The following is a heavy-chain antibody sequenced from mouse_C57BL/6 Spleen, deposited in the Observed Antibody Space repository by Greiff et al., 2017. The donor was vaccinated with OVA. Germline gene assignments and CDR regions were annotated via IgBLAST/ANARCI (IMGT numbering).Heavy chain of an antibody. V-gene: IGHV1-22*01. CDR3: GRSRLYFDY. CDR2: INPNNGGT. CDR1: GYTFTDYY. D-gene: IGHD3-2*02. Sequence: EVQLQQSGPELVKPGASVKMSCKASGYTFTDYYMHWVKQRPGKSLEWIGYINPNNGGTSYNQKFKGKATLTVYKSSSTAYMELRSLTSEDSAADYCGRSRLYFDYWGQGTTLTVSS. J-gene: IGHJ2*01.